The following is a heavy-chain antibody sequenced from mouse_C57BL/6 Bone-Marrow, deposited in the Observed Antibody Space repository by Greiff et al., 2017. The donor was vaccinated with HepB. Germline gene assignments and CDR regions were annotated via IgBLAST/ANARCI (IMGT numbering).Heavy chain of an antibody. CDR1: GFTFSSYT. D-gene: IGHD2-4*01. CDR3: ARRRDYDYSWFAY. J-gene: IGHJ3*01. CDR2: ISGGGGNT. Sequence: EVKVEESGGGLVKPGGSLKLSCAASGFTFSSYTMSWVRQTPEKRLEWVATISGGGGNTYYPDSVKGRFTISRDNAKNTLYLQMSSLRSEDTALYCCARRRDYDYSWFAYWGQGTLVTVSA. V-gene: IGHV5-9*01.